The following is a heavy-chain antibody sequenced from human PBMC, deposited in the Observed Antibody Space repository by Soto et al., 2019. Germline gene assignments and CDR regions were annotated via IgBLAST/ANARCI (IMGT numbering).Heavy chain of an antibody. CDR3: ARGYTDTSSSGCFDP. CDR2: IIPIFGTA. CDR1: GGTFSSYA. Sequence: ASVKVSCKASGGTFSSYAISWVRQAPGQGLEWMGGIIPIFGTANYAQKFQGRVTITADESTSTAYMELSSLRSEDTAVYYCARGYTDTSSSGCFDPCGQRTLVTVSS. D-gene: IGHD6-6*01. V-gene: IGHV1-69*13. J-gene: IGHJ5*02.